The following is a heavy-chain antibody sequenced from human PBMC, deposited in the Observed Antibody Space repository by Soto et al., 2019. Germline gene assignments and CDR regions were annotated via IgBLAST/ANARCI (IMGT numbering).Heavy chain of an antibody. J-gene: IGHJ5*02. CDR2: FDPEDGET. D-gene: IGHD4-4*01. CDR3: ARDGEMTTVTTGYFDP. V-gene: IGHV1-24*01. CDR1: GYTLTELS. Sequence: ASVKVSCKVSGYTLTELSMHWVRQAHGKGLERMGGFDPEDGETIYAQKFQGRVTMTKDTSTSTAFMELRSLTSDDTAVYYCARDGEMTTVTTGYFDPWGQGTLVTVSS.